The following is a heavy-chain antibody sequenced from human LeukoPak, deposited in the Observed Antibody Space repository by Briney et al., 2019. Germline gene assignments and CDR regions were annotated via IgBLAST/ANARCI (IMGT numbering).Heavy chain of an antibody. J-gene: IGHJ6*02. D-gene: IGHD2-2*01. Sequence: SETLSLTCTVSGGSISSGSYYWSWIRQPAGKGLEWIGRIYTSGSTNYNPSLKSRVTISVDTSKNQFSLKLSSVTAADTAVYYCAREGVPLKSAGYSSSTSCYYYYGMDVWGQGTTVTVSS. CDR1: GGSISSGSYY. V-gene: IGHV4-61*02. CDR3: AREGVPLKSAGYSSSTSCYYYYGMDV. CDR2: IYTSGST.